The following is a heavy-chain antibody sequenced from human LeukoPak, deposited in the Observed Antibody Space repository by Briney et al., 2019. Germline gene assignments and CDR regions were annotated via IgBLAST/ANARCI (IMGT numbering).Heavy chain of an antibody. CDR3: AKDRGAYYYDSSGPQRAEYFQH. V-gene: IGHV3-23*01. CDR1: GFTFSSYA. J-gene: IGHJ1*01. D-gene: IGHD3-22*01. CDR2: ISGSGGST. Sequence: GGSLRLSCAASGFTFSSYAMCWVRQAPGKGLEWVSAISGSGGSTYYADSVKGRFTISRDNSKNTLYLQMNSLRAEDTAVYYCAKDRGAYYYDSSGPQRAEYFQHWGQGTLVTVSS.